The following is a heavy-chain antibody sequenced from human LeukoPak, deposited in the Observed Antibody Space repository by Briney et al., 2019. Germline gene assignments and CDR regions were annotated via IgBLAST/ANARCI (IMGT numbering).Heavy chain of an antibody. J-gene: IGHJ6*03. CDR2: ISSSGSTI. Sequence: GGSLRLSCAASAFTFSSYSMNWVRQAPGKGLEWVSYISSSGSTIYYADSVKGRFTISRDNAKNSLYLQMNSLRAEDTAVYYCASSTLGYCSGGSCYYYYYYMDVWGKGTTVTVSS. D-gene: IGHD2-15*01. CDR3: ASSTLGYCSGGSCYYYYYYMDV. V-gene: IGHV3-48*04. CDR1: AFTFSSYS.